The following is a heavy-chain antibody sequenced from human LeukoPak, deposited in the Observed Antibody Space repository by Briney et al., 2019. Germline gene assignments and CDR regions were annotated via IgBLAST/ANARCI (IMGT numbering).Heavy chain of an antibody. CDR2: IYYSGST. CDR1: GGSISSYY. CDR3: ARAGRGSYPCSD. J-gene: IGHJ4*02. Sequence: PSETLSLTCTISGGSISSYYWSWIRQPPGKGLEWIGYIYYSGSTNYNPSLKSRVTISVDTSKNQFSLKLSSVTAADTAVYYCARAGRGSYPCSDWGQGTLVTVSS. D-gene: IGHD1-26*01. V-gene: IGHV4-59*01.